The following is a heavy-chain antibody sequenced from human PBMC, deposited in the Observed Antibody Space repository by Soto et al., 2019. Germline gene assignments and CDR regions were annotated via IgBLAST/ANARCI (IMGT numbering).Heavy chain of an antibody. D-gene: IGHD1-7*01. CDR1: GFAFRSYN. V-gene: IGHV3-21*01. J-gene: IGHJ4*02. CDR3: ASATVVAGTFDF. CDR2: ISSGSSNI. Sequence: EVQLVESGGGLVKPGGSLTLSCAGSGFAFRSYNMNWVRQPPGKGLEWVASISSGSSNIYYADSVKGRFTISRDNAKDSLYVQMDSLRADDSAVYYCASATVVAGTFDFWGQGTLLTVSS.